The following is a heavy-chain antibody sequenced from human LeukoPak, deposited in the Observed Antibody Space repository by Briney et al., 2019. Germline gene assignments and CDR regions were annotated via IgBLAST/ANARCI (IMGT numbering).Heavy chain of an antibody. CDR3: AKDLGHKSGSYGGAYGMDV. D-gene: IGHD1-26*01. CDR2: ISYDGSNK. V-gene: IGHV3-30*18. CDR1: GFTFSSYG. Sequence: GGSLRLSCAASGFTFSSYGMHWVRQAPGKGLEWVAVISYDGSNKYYADSVKGRFTISRDNSKNTLYLQMNSLRAEDTAVYYCAKDLGHKSGSYGGAYGMDVWGQGTTVTVSS. J-gene: IGHJ6*02.